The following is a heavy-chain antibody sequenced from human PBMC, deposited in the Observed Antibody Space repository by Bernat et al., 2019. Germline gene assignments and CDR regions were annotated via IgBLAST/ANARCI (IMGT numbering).Heavy chain of an antibody. CDR1: GFTFSSYG. D-gene: IGHD2-15*01. J-gene: IGHJ5*02. Sequence: QVQLVESGGGVVQPGRSLRLSCAASGFTFSSYGMHWVRQAPGKGLEWVAVISYDGSNKYYADSVKGRFTISRDNSKNTLYLQMNSLRAEDTAVYYCARGPFSEVVGAAGPFDPWGQGTLVTVSS. CDR2: ISYDGSNK. CDR3: ARGPFSEVVGAAGPFDP. V-gene: IGHV3-30*03.